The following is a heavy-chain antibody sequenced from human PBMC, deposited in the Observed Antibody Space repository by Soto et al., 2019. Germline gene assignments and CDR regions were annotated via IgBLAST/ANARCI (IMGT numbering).Heavy chain of an antibody. CDR2: ISYDGSNK. V-gene: IGHV3-30*03. Sequence: QVQLVESGGGVVQPGRSLRLSCAASGFTFSSYGMHWVRQAPGKGLEWVAVISYDGSNKYYADSVKGRFTISRDNSKNTLYLQMNSLRAEDTAVYYCASGEYSSSSLYFDYWGQGTLVTVSS. D-gene: IGHD6-6*01. J-gene: IGHJ4*02. CDR1: GFTFSSYG. CDR3: ASGEYSSSSLYFDY.